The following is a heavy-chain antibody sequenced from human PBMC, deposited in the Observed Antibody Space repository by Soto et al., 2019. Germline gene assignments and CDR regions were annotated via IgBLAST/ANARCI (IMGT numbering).Heavy chain of an antibody. CDR1: GFTFSSYA. Sequence: PGGSLRLSCAASGFTFSSYAMHWVRQAPGKGLEWVAVISYDGSNKYYADSVKGRLTISRDNSKNTLYLQMNSLRAEDTAVYYCAKESYGWGSFPTKTLFYLDYRGQGTLVTVS. J-gene: IGHJ4*02. CDR2: ISYDGSNK. D-gene: IGHD3-16*01. CDR3: AKESYGWGSFPTKTLFYLDY. V-gene: IGHV3-30-3*02.